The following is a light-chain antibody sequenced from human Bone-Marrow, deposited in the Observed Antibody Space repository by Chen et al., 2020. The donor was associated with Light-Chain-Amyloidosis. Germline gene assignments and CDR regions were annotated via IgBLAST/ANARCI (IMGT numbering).Light chain of an antibody. CDR2: AAS. V-gene: IGKV1-12*01. CDR1: QGISSW. CDR3: QQTNSFPPA. J-gene: IGKJ4*01. Sequence: DIQMTQSPSSVSASVGDRVTITCRASQGISSWLAWYQQKPGKAPKLLVYAASSLQSGVPSRFSGSGYVTDFTLTIRSLQPADFATVYCQQTNSFPPAFGGGTKVEIK.